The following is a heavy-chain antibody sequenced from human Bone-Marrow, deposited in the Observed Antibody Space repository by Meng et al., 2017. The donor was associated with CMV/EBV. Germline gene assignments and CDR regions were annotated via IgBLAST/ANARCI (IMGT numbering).Heavy chain of an antibody. CDR2: IIPIFGTA. CDR3: ARVLDWNYMGYYFDY. V-gene: IGHV1-69*12. D-gene: IGHD1-7*01. Sequence: QVQVGHAGAEVKKPGSAVKVSCKASGGTFSSYAISWVRQAPGQGLEWMGGIIPIFGTANYAQKFQGRVTITADESTSTAYMELSSLRSEDTAVYYCARVLDWNYMGYYFDYWGQGTLVTVSS. CDR1: GGTFSSYA. J-gene: IGHJ4*02.